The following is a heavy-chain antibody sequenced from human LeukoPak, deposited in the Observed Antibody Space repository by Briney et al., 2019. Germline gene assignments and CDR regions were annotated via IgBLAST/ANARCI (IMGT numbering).Heavy chain of an antibody. CDR2: ISWNSGSI. CDR3: AKDGQYSSSRLDY. Sequence: PGGSLRLSCAASGFTFSSYSMNWVRQAPGKGLEWVSGISWNSGSIAYADSVKGRFTISRDNAKNSLYLQMNSLRAEDTALYYCAKDGQYSSSRLDYWGQGTLVTVSS. V-gene: IGHV3-9*01. CDR1: GFTFSSYS. J-gene: IGHJ4*02. D-gene: IGHD6-6*01.